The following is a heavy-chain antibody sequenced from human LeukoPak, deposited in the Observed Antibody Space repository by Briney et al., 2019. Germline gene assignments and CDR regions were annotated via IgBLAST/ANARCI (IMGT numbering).Heavy chain of an antibody. CDR2: ISSRGGST. V-gene: IGHV3-23*01. CDR3: AKGSWELLSYYFDY. J-gene: IGHJ4*02. D-gene: IGHD1-26*01. CDR1: GFTFSSYA. Sequence: PGGSLRLSCAASGFTFSSYAMTWVRQAPGKGLEWVSSISSRGGSTYYADSVKGRFTISRDNSKNTLYLQMNSLRAEDTAVYYCAKGSWELLSYYFDYWGQGTLVTVSP.